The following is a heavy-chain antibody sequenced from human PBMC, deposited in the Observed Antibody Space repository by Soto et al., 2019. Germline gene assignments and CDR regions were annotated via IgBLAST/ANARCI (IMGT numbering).Heavy chain of an antibody. D-gene: IGHD6-19*01. V-gene: IGHV3-23*01. J-gene: IGHJ1*01. CDR1: GFTFVSHA. CDR3: ASWVIALGGTGYFRH. CDR2: ISANGGRA. Sequence: EAQLLESGGDLIQPGGSLPLSCAASGFTFVSHAMSWVRQAPGKGLEWGSGISANGGRANYADSVKGRFSLSRDNSKNTRFLQVDSLTAEDTAIYYCASWVIALGGTGYFRHWGQGTLVTASS.